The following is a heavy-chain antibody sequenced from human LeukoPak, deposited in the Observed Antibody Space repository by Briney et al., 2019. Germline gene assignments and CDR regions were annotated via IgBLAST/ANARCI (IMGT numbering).Heavy chain of an antibody. CDR2: ISSSSSTI. V-gene: IGHV3-48*01. Sequence: PGGSLRLSCAASGFTFSSYSMNWVRQAPGKGLEWVSYISSSSSTIYYADSVKGRFTISRDNAKNSLYLQMNSLRAEDTAVYCCARATYSSGWYVMDYWGQGTLVTVSS. J-gene: IGHJ4*02. CDR1: GFTFSSYS. D-gene: IGHD6-19*01. CDR3: ARATYSSGWYVMDY.